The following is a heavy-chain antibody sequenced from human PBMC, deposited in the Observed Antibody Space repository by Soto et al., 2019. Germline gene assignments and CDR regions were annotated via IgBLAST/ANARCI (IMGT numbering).Heavy chain of an antibody. CDR2: ISGYNGIT. D-gene: IGHD3-3*01. CDR3: ARDRRYFGVVNTYYFDY. J-gene: IGHJ4*02. V-gene: IGHV1-18*04. Sequence: ASVKVSCKASGYTFTNYGINWVRLAPGQGLKWMGWISGYNGITKYTQEFQGRVTMTTDTSTSTAYMELRSLSSVTAADTAVYYCARDRRYFGVVNTYYFDYWGQGTLVTVSS. CDR1: GYTFTNYG.